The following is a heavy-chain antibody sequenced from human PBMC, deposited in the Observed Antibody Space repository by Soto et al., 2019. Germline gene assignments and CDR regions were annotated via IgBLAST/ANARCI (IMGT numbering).Heavy chain of an antibody. J-gene: IGHJ4*02. V-gene: IGHV3-21*01. Sequence: GGSLRLSCAASGFTFSSYSMNWVRQAPGKGLEWVSSISSSSSYIYYADSVKGRFTISRDNAKNSLYLQMNSLRAEVTAVYYCARDRGRSSIAAQESWGQGTLVTVSS. CDR2: ISSSSSYI. D-gene: IGHD6-6*01. CDR1: GFTFSSYS. CDR3: ARDRGRSSIAAQES.